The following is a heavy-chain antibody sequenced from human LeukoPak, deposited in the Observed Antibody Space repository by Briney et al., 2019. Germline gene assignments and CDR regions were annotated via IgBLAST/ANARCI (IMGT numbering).Heavy chain of an antibody. CDR1: GGSISSNSYY. V-gene: IGHV4-39*01. CDR3: ARSEINDYSRY. CDR2: IYYSGST. J-gene: IGHJ4*02. Sequence: PSETLSLTCTVSGGSISSNSYYWGWLRQPPGKGLKWIGSIYYSGSTYYNPSLKSRVTISVDTSKNQFSLKLNSVTAADTAVYYCARSEINDYSRYWGQGILVIVSS. D-gene: IGHD4-11*01.